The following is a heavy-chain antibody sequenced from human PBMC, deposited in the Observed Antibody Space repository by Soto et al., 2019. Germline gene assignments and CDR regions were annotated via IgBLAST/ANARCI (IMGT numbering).Heavy chain of an antibody. CDR1: GGTFSTYT. Sequence: QVHLVQSGAEVRKPGSSVKVSCKTSGGTFSTYTIYWVRQAPGQGLEWMGRIIPLFGTTRYAQNFKDRVTITAEDSTSTTYMELSSLRAEDTALFYCARRLDDRADEGFDVWGEGTAVTVSA. CDR2: IIPLFGTT. J-gene: IGHJ3*01. D-gene: IGHD3-16*01. V-gene: IGHV1-69*18. CDR3: ARRLDDRADEGFDV.